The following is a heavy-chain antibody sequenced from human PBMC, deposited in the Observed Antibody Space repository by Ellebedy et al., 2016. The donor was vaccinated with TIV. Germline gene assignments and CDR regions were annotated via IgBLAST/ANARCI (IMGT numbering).Heavy chain of an antibody. CDR2: ISGSGGST. V-gene: IGHV3-23*01. CDR3: AKGEVQFDY. D-gene: IGHD1-1*01. Sequence: GGSLRLXXAPSGFTFSSYAMSWVRLAPGKGLEWVSAISGSGGSTYYADSVKGRFTISRDNSKNTLYLQMNSLRAEDTAVYYCAKGEVQFDYWGQGTLVTVSS. CDR1: GFTFSSYA. J-gene: IGHJ4*02.